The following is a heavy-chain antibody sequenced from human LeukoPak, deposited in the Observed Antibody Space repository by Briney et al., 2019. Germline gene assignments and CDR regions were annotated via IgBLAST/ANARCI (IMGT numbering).Heavy chain of an antibody. D-gene: IGHD2-21*02. CDR2: IYSGGST. CDR1: GFTVSSNY. CDR3: ARAPLVSYCGGDCYFDY. J-gene: IGHJ4*02. Sequence: GGSLRLSCAASGFTVSSNYMSWVRQAPGKGLEWVSVIYSGGSTYYADSVKGRFTISRDNSKNTLYLQMNSLRAEDTAVYYCARAPLVSYCGGDCYFDYRGQGTLVTVSS. V-gene: IGHV3-53*01.